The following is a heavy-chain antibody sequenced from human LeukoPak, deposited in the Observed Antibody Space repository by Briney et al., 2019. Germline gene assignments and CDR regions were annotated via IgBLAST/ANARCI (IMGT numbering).Heavy chain of an antibody. CDR1: GGSFSGYY. J-gene: IGHJ5*02. V-gene: IGHV4-34*01. Sequence: KPSETLSLTCAVYGGSFSGYYWSWIRQPPGKGLEWIGEINHSGSTNYNPSLKSRVTISVDTSKNQFSLKLSSVTAADTAVDYCASLPIAAAGGWFDPWGQGTLVTVSS. CDR2: INHSGST. CDR3: ASLPIAAAGGWFDP. D-gene: IGHD6-13*01.